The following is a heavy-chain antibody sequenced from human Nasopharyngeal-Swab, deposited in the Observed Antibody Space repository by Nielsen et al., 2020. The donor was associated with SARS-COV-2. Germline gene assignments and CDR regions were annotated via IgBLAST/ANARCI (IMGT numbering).Heavy chain of an antibody. V-gene: IGHV4-59*01. D-gene: IGHD6-13*01. J-gene: IGHJ5*02. CDR2: IYYSGST. Sequence: WIRQPPGKGLEWIGYIYYSGSTNYNPSLKSRVTISVDTSKNQFSLKLSSVTAADTAVYYCAGLLRQQPHHQFDPWGQGTLVTVFS. CDR3: AGLLRQQPHHQFDP.